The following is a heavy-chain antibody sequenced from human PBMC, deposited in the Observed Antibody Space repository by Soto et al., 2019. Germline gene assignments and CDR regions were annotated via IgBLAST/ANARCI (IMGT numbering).Heavy chain of an antibody. D-gene: IGHD3-22*01. Sequence: GGSLRLSCAASGFTFSIYSMNWVRHAPGKGLEWVSSISSSSSYIYYADSVKGRFTISRDNAKNSLYLQMNSLRAEDTAVYYCASYYDSSGPTRASFDYWGQGTLVTVSS. CDR2: ISSSSSYI. CDR1: GFTFSIYS. J-gene: IGHJ4*02. V-gene: IGHV3-21*01. CDR3: ASYYDSSGPTRASFDY.